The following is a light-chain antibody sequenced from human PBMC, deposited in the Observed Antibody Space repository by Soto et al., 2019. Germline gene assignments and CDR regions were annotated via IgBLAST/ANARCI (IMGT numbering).Light chain of an antibody. CDR3: QQYNNWPWT. J-gene: IGKJ1*01. CDR1: QSVNSN. CDR2: DAS. Sequence: EIVMTQSPATLSVSPGERATLSCRASQSVNSNLAWYQQKPGQAPRLLIYDASTRATAIPARFSGSGSGTEFTLTISSLQSEDFAVYYCQQYNNWPWTFGQGTKVDIK. V-gene: IGKV3-15*01.